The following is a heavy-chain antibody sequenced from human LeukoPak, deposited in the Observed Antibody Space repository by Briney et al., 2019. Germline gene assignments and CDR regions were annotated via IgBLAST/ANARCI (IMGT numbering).Heavy chain of an antibody. CDR3: ARGYYYDSSGSFDY. Sequence: SETLSLTCTVSGGSISSGSYYWSWIRQPAGKGLEWIGYIYYSGSTYYNPSLKSRVTISVDTSKNQFSLKLSSVTAADTAVYYCARGYYYDSSGSFDYWGQGTLVTVSS. CDR2: IYYSGST. D-gene: IGHD3-22*01. CDR1: GGSISSGSYY. V-gene: IGHV4-30-4*08. J-gene: IGHJ4*02.